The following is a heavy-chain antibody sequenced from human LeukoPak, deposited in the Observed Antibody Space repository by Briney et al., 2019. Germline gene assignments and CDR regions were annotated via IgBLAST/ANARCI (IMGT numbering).Heavy chain of an antibody. Sequence: GGSLRLSCAASGFTFSGSAMHWVRQASGKGLEWVGRIRSKANSYATAYAASVKGRFTISRDDSKNTAYLQVNSLKTEDTAVYYCTRHDSSGFVYWGQGTLVTVSS. CDR1: GFTFSGSA. D-gene: IGHD6-19*01. V-gene: IGHV3-73*01. CDR3: TRHDSSGFVY. J-gene: IGHJ4*02. CDR2: IRSKANSYAT.